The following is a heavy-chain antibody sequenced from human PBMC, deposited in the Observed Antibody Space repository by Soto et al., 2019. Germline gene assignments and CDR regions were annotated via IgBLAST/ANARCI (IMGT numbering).Heavy chain of an antibody. CDR3: ARARDGYNYYGMDV. Sequence: VAVIWYDGSNKYYADSVKGRFTISRDNSKNTPYLQMNSLRAEDTAVYYCARARDGYNYYGMDVWGQGTTVTVSS. CDR2: IWYDGSNK. J-gene: IGHJ6*02. V-gene: IGHV3-33*01.